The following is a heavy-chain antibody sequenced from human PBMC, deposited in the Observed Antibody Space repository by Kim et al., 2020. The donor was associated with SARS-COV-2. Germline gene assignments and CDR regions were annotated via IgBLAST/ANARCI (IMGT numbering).Heavy chain of an antibody. D-gene: IGHD2-15*01. V-gene: IGHV4-34*01. Sequence: SETLSLTCAVYGGSFSGYYWSWIRQPPGKGLEWIGEINHSGSTNYNPSLKSRVTISVDTSKNQFSLKLSSVTAADTAVYYCARGRVDCSGGSCYDYWGQGTLVTVSS. CDR3: ARGRVDCSGGSCYDY. CDR1: GGSFSGYY. CDR2: INHSGST. J-gene: IGHJ4*02.